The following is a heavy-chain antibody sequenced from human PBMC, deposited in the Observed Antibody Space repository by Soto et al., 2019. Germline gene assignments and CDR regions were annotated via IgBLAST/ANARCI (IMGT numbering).Heavy chain of an antibody. CDR2: IWYDGSNK. V-gene: IGHV3-33*01. Sequence: PGRSLRLSCAASGCTFRGLGIHWVRQAPGKGLEWVAVIWYDGSNKYYADSVKGRFTISRDNSKNALYLQMNSLRAEDTAVYYCARDSRTDMVDYWGQGTLVTVSS. CDR1: GCTFRGLG. J-gene: IGHJ4*02. CDR3: ARDSRTDMVDY. D-gene: IGHD5-18*01.